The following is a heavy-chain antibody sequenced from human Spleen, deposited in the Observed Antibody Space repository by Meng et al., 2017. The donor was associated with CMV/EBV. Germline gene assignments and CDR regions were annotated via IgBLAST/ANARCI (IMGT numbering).Heavy chain of an antibody. D-gene: IGHD3-10*01. J-gene: IGHJ6*02. CDR3: ARDVRGSDYYYGMDV. CDR2: ISSTSDYI. V-gene: IGHV3-21*01. Sequence: GGSLRLSCAAFGFTFSSYRMNWDRQAPGKGLEWVSYISSTSDYIGYADSVKGRFTISRDNARNSLVLQMNSLRVEDTAVYYCARDVRGSDYYYGMDVWGQGTTVTVSS. CDR1: GFTFSSYR.